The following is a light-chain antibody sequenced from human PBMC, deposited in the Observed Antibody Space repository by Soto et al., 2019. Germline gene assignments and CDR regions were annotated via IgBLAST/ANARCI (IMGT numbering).Light chain of an antibody. J-gene: IGKJ2*01. Sequence: DIQMTQSPSSLSASIGDRVTISCRESQGISNCLAWYQHKPGKVPKLLISAASTLQSGVPSRFSGSGSGTDFTLTISSLQPEDVATYYCQEYNNAPYTFGQGTKLEI. CDR2: AAS. CDR1: QGISNC. V-gene: IGKV1-27*01. CDR3: QEYNNAPYT.